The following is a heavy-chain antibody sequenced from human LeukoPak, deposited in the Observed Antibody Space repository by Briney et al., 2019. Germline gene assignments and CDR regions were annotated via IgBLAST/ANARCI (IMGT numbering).Heavy chain of an antibody. J-gene: IGHJ4*02. V-gene: IGHV4-38-2*02. CDR3: ARGLPGSSSWYFDY. CDR1: GYSISSGYY. CDR2: INHSGST. D-gene: IGHD6-13*01. Sequence: SETLSLTCTVSGYSISSGYYWSWIRQPPGKGLEWIGEINHSGSTNYNPSLKSRVTISVDTSKNQFSLKLSSVTAADTAVYYCARGLPGSSSWYFDYWGQGTLVTVSS.